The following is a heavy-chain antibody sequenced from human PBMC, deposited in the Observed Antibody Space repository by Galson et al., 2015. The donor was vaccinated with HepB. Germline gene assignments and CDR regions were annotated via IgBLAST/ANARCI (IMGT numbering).Heavy chain of an antibody. J-gene: IGHJ6*02. CDR3: AKELGIAAADVFYYYYYYGMDV. Sequence: SLRLSCAASGFTFSSYGMHWVRQAPGKGLEWVAVISYDGSNKYYADSVKGRFTISRDNSKNTLYLQMNSLRAEDTAVYYCAKELGIAAADVFYYYYYYGMDVWGQGTTVTVSS. V-gene: IGHV3-30*18. CDR1: GFTFSSYG. CDR2: ISYDGSNK. D-gene: IGHD6-13*01.